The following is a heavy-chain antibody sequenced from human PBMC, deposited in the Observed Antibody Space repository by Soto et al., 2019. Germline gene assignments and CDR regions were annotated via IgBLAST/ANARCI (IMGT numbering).Heavy chain of an antibody. CDR1: GFTFVMYA. D-gene: IGHD3-10*01. CDR2: INAGNGHT. CDR3: ARAGWFAEGYFDF. J-gene: IGHJ4*02. Sequence: ASVNVSCKASGFTFVMYAIHWVRQAPGQGLEWMAWINAGNGHTTYSQKFQGRVTITRDTSARTVYMELRSLRFEDTATYYCARAGWFAEGYFDFWGQGTPVTVSS. V-gene: IGHV1-3*01.